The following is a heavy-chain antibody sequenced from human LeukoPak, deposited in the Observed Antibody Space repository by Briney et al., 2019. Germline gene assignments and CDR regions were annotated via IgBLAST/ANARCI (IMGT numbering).Heavy chain of an antibody. D-gene: IGHD3-3*01. CDR3: ARAPPIFGVVEYYFDY. Sequence: GGSLRLSCAASGFTFSSYSMNWVRQAPGKGLEWVSYISSSSSTIYYADSVKGRFTISRDNAKNSLYLQMNSLGAEDTAVYYCARAPPIFGVVEYYFDYWGQGTLVTVSS. J-gene: IGHJ4*02. CDR2: ISSSSSTI. V-gene: IGHV3-48*01. CDR1: GFTFSSYS.